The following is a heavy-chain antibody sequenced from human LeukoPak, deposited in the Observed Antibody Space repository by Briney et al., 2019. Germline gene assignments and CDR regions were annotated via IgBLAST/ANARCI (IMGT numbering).Heavy chain of an antibody. V-gene: IGHV4-59*08. J-gene: IGHJ4*02. CDR3: ARSGESVLYPFDY. CDR2: IYYSGST. Sequence: SETLSLTCAVSGGSMSSYYWSWIRQPPGKGLEWIGYIYYSGSTNYNPSLKSRVTISVDTSKNQFSLKLSSVTAADTAVYYCARSGESVLYPFDYWGQGTLVTVSS. D-gene: IGHD3-16*01. CDR1: GGSMSSYY.